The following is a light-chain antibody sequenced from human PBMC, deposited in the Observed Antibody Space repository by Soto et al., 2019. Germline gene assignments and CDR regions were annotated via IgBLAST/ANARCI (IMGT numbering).Light chain of an antibody. CDR1: QNIRTY. CDR2: SAS. J-gene: IGKJ2*01. Sequence: DIQMTQSPYSLSASVGDSVTITCRASQNIRTYLNWYQQKPGRAPKLLIHSASVLPSGVPSRFSGSGSGTEFTLTMSGLQPEDFATYYCQQGHSTPYTFGHGTKVEIK. V-gene: IGKV1-39*01. CDR3: QQGHSTPYT.